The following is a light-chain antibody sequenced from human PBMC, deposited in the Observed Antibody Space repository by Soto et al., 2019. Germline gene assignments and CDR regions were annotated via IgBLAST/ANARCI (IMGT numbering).Light chain of an antibody. CDR1: NSDIGTYNL. V-gene: IGLV2-23*01. CDR3: CSYAGSGTDNYV. CDR2: EGI. J-gene: IGLJ1*01. Sequence: QSVLTQPTSVSGAPGQSITISCTGTNSDIGTYNLVSWYQHYPGKAPKLMIYEGIKRPSGVSNRFSGSKSGNTAFLTISGLQAEDEADYYCCSYAGSGTDNYVFGSGTKVTVL.